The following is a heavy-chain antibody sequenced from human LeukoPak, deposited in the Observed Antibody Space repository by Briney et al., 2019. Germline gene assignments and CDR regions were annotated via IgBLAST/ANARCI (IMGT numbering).Heavy chain of an antibody. CDR3: AKSHSVAQRGYFDY. CDR1: GFTFSPYA. Sequence: GGSLRLSCAASGFTFSPYAMSWVRQAPGKGLEWVSTVANSGVDTYYADSVRGRYTISRDNSRNTVYLRINRLRAEDTAVFYCAKSHSVAQRGYFDYWGQGTLVTVSS. CDR2: VANSGVDT. V-gene: IGHV3-23*01. J-gene: IGHJ4*02. D-gene: IGHD4-23*01.